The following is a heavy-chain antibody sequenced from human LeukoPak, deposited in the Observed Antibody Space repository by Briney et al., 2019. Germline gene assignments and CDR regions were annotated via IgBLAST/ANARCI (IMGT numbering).Heavy chain of an antibody. V-gene: IGHV3-48*03. CDR1: GFIFSTYD. Sequence: GGSLRLSCAASGFIFSTYDLNWVRQAPGKGLEWVSYISSGGNTIYYADSVKGRFTISRDNAKNSLYLQMNSLRAEGTAIYYCARDHRYFDWFNAWGQGTLVTVSS. CDR3: ARDHRYFDWFNA. CDR2: ISSGGNTI. D-gene: IGHD3-9*01. J-gene: IGHJ5*02.